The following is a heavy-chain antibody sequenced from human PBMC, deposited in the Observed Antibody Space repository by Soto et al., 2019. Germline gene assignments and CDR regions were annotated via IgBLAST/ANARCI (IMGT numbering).Heavy chain of an antibody. CDR1: GGSISSYY. Sequence: PPETLSLTCTVSGGSISSYYWSWIRQPPGKGLEWIGYIYYSGSTNYNPSLKSRVTISVDTSKNQFSLKLSSVTAADTAVYYCARSPIEDAGLFDYWGQGTLVTVSS. D-gene: IGHD1-1*01. J-gene: IGHJ4*02. CDR2: IYYSGST. CDR3: ARSPIEDAGLFDY. V-gene: IGHV4-59*01.